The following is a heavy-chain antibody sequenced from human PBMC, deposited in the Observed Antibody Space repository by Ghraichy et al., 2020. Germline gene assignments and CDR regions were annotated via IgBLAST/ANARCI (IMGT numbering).Heavy chain of an antibody. V-gene: IGHV4-39*01. CDR3: ARQMGVYYYYYGMDV. CDR2: IYYSGST. J-gene: IGHJ6*02. CDR1: GGSISSSSYY. D-gene: IGHD1-26*01. Sequence: SETLSLTCTVSGGSISSSSYYWGWIRQPPGKGLEWIGSIYYSGSTYYNPSLKSRVTISVDTSKNQFSLKLSSVTAADTAVYYCARQMGVYYYYYGMDVWGQGTTVTVS.